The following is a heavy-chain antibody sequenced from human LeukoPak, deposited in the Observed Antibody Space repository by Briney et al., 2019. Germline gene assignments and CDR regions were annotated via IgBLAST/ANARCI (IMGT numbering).Heavy chain of an antibody. CDR2: ISAYNGNT. V-gene: IGHV1-18*01. Sequence: ASVKVSCKASGYTFTSYGISWVRQAPGQGLEWMGWISAYNGNTNYAQKLQGRVTMTTDTSTSTAYMELRSLRSDDTAVYYCARGVLLWFGESHYYYYYMDVWGKGTTVTVSS. J-gene: IGHJ6*03. CDR1: GYTFTSYG. D-gene: IGHD3-10*01. CDR3: ARGVLLWFGESHYYYYYMDV.